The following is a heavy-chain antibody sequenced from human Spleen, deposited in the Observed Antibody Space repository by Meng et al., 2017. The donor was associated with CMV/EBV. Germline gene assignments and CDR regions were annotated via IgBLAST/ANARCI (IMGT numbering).Heavy chain of an antibody. J-gene: IGHJ4*02. CDR3: ATYGGNSGFDY. Sequence: SETLSLTCTVSGDSITTYYWSWIRQPPGKGLQWIGYIYYSGSTNYNPSLKSRVIISVDTSKNQFSLKLTSVSAADTAVYYCATYGGNSGFDYWGQGTLVTVSS. V-gene: IGHV4-59*01. CDR1: GDSITTYY. CDR2: IYYSGST. D-gene: IGHD4-23*01.